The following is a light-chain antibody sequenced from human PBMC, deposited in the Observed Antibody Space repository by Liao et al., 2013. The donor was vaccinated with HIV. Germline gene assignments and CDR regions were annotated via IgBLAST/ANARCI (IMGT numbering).Light chain of an antibody. Sequence: SYELTQPPSVSVSPGQTASITCSGDKLGDKYACWYQQKPGQSPVLVIYQDSKRPSGIPERFSGSNSGNTATLTISRVEAGDEADYYCQVWDSSSDPLVFGGGTKLTVL. CDR1: KLGDKY. V-gene: IGLV3-1*01. J-gene: IGLJ3*02. CDR3: QVWDSSSDPLV. CDR2: QDS.